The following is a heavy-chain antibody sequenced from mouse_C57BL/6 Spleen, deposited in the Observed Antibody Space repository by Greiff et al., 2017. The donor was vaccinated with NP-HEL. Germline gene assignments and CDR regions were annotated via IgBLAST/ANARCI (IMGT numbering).Heavy chain of an antibody. V-gene: IGHV1-82*01. Sequence: QVQLQQSGPELVKPGASVKISCKASGYAFSSSWMNWVKQRPGKGLEWIGRIYPGDGDTNYNGKFKGKATLTADKSSSTAYMQLSSLTSEDSAVYFCARGRCAWFAYWGQGTLVTVSA. CDR2: IYPGDGDT. J-gene: IGHJ3*01. CDR1: GYAFSSSW. CDR3: ARGRCAWFAY.